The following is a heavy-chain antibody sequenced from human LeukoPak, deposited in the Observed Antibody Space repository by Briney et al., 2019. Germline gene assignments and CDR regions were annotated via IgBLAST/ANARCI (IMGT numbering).Heavy chain of an antibody. CDR3: ARDLPATGWYLDY. V-gene: IGHV3-23*01. CDR2: IGGSGSST. Sequence: GGSLRLSCTASGFTFGDYAMTWVRQAPGKGLEWVSAIGGSGSSTYYADSVKGRFTISRDNSKNTLYLQMNSLRAEDTAVYYCARDLPATGWYLDYWGQGTLVTVSS. CDR1: GFTFGDYA. J-gene: IGHJ4*02. D-gene: IGHD6-19*01.